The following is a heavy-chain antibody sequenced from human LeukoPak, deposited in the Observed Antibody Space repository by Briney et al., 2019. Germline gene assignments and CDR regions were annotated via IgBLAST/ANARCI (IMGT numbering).Heavy chain of an antibody. J-gene: IGHJ4*02. D-gene: IGHD5-12*01. CDR2: MDPNSGNA. Sequence: ASVKVSCKTSGYTFTSYDINWVRQATGQGLEWMGWMDPNSGNAGYAQKFQGRVTMTRNTSISTAYMELSSLRSEDTAVYYCGYSGYDWGVDYWGQGTLVTVSS. CDR1: GYTFTSYD. CDR3: GYSGYDWGVDY. V-gene: IGHV1-8*01.